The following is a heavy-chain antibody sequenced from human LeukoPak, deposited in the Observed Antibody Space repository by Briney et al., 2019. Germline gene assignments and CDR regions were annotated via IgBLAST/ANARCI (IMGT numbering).Heavy chain of an antibody. J-gene: IGHJ6*02. V-gene: IGHV3-15*01. CDR1: GFTFSNAW. Sequence: GGSLTLSRAASGFTFSNAWMGWVRQAPGKGLEWVGRIKSKNDGGTADYAAPVKGRFTISRDDSKNTLYLQMDSLKTEDTAIYYCTSYRGRMDDWGQGTTVTVSS. D-gene: IGHD1-1*01. CDR2: IKSKNDGGTA. CDR3: TSYRGRMDD.